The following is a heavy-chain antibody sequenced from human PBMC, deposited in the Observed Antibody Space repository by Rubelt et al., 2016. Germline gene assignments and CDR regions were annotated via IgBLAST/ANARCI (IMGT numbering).Heavy chain of an antibody. Sequence: QLQLLESGPGLVKPSETLSLTCTVSGASISSNYFWGWIRQPPGKGLEWIGSIYYSGTTYYSPSLKSRVTLSMNTSKNQFSLVWGSVTDADTAIYCWAGHDCGGDCYLNWFDPWGQGTLVTVSS. CDR1: GASISSNYF. D-gene: IGHD2-21*02. CDR3: AGHDCGGDCYLNWFDP. J-gene: IGHJ5*02. V-gene: IGHV4-39*01. CDR2: IYYSGTT.